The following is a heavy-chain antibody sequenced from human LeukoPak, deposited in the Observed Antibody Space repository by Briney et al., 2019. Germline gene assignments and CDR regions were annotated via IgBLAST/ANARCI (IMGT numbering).Heavy chain of an antibody. D-gene: IGHD3-3*01. V-gene: IGHV3-9*03. J-gene: IGHJ3*02. Sequence: PGGSLRLSCAASGFTFDDYAMHWVRQAPGKGLEWVSGISWNSGSIGYADSVKGRFTISRDNAKNPLYLQMNSLRAEDMALYYCAKSIAVTIFGVVTPDAFDIWGQGTMVTVSS. CDR2: ISWNSGSI. CDR1: GFTFDDYA. CDR3: AKSIAVTIFGVVTPDAFDI.